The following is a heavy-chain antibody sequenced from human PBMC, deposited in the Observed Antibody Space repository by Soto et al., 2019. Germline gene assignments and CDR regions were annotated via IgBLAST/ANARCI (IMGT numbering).Heavy chain of an antibody. CDR1: GGSFSGYY. CDR2: INHSGST. D-gene: IGHD3-10*01. Sequence: PSETLSLTCAVYGGSFSGYYWSWIRQPPGKGLEWIGEINHSGSTNYNLSLKSRVTISVDTSKNQFSLKLSSVTAADTAVYYCARGGRLTMVRGVKNWFDPWGQGTLVTVS. V-gene: IGHV4-34*01. J-gene: IGHJ5*02. CDR3: ARGGRLTMVRGVKNWFDP.